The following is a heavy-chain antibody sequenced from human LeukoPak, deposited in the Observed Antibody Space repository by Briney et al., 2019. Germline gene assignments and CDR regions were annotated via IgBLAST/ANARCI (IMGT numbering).Heavy chain of an antibody. V-gene: IGHV4-59*01. J-gene: IGHJ4*02. CDR2: IYYSGRT. CDR1: NGSISSYY. D-gene: IGHD3-22*01. CDR3: ARGGLSYDSSGWFDY. Sequence: PSETLSLTCTVSNGSISSYYCSWIRQPPGKGLEWIGYIYYSGRTNYNPSLKRRVTISVDTSKNQFSLKLSSVTAADTAVYYCARGGLSYDSSGWFDYWGQGTLGTLSS.